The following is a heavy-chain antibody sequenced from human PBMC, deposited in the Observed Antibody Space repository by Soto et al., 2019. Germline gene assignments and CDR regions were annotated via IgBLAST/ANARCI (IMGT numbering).Heavy chain of an antibody. CDR3: VRVDSSSGAFDY. Sequence: GASVKVSCKASGYTFTSYYMHWVRQAPGQGLEWMGIINPSGGSTSYAQKFQGRVTMTRDTSTSTVYMELSSLRSEDTAVYYRVRVDSSSGAFDYWGQGTLVTVSS. V-gene: IGHV1-46*01. CDR2: INPSGGST. D-gene: IGHD6-6*01. J-gene: IGHJ4*02. CDR1: GYTFTSYY.